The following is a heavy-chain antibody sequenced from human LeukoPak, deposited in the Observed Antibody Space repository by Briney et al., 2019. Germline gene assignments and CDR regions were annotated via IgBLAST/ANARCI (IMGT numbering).Heavy chain of an antibody. V-gene: IGHV4-39*07. Sequence: SETLSLTCTVSGGSISSSSYYWGWIRQPPGKGLEWIGSIYYSGTTYCNPSLKSRVTISVDTSKNQFSLKLSSVTAADTAVYYCAREFATSGPGPDWGQGTLVTVSS. CDR1: GGSISSSSYY. CDR2: IYYSGTT. J-gene: IGHJ4*02. CDR3: AREFATSGPGPD. D-gene: IGHD3-10*01.